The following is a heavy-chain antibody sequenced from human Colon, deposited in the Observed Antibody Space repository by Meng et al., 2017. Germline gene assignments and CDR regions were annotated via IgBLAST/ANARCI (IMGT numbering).Heavy chain of an antibody. CDR3: ARSPYDFWSGYSRIFDY. Sequence: QVQLGQAGAEVKKPGASVKVSCKASGYTFTGYYMHWVRQAPGQGLEWMGRINPNSGGTNYAQKFQGRVTMTRDTSISTAYMELSRLRSDDTAVYYCARSPYDFWSGYSRIFDYWGQGTLVTVSS. D-gene: IGHD3-3*01. J-gene: IGHJ4*02. CDR1: GYTFTGYY. CDR2: INPNSGGT. V-gene: IGHV1-2*06.